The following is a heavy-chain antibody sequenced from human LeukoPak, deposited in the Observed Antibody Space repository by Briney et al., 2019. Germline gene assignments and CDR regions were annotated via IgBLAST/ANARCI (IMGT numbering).Heavy chain of an antibody. CDR3: AKGSSSSSGRPDC. V-gene: IGHV3-23*01. CDR1: GFTFSSFA. D-gene: IGHD6-6*01. J-gene: IGHJ4*02. Sequence: PGGSLRLSCAASGFTFSSFAMNWVRQAPGKGLEWVSAISGSGDNTYYADSVKGRFTISRDNSKNTLYLQMNSLRAEDTAIYYCAKGSSSSSGRPDCWGQGTLVTVSS. CDR2: ISGSGDNT.